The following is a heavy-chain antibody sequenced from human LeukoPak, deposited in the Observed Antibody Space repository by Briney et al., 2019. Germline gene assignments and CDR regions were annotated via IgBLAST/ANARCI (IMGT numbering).Heavy chain of an antibody. Sequence: SETLSLTCTVSGGSISSSSYYWGWIRQPPGKGLEWIGSIYYSGSTYYNPSLKSRVTISVDTSKNQFSLKLSSVTAADTAVYYCATHFNYYGSGTMDYIPLDVWGKGTTVTVSS. J-gene: IGHJ6*04. V-gene: IGHV4-39*07. CDR3: ATHFNYYGSGTMDYIPLDV. CDR1: GGSISSSSYY. CDR2: IYYSGST. D-gene: IGHD3-10*01.